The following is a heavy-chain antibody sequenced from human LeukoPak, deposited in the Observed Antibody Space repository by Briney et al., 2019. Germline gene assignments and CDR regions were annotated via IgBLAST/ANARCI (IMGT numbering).Heavy chain of an antibody. V-gene: IGHV3-21*01. D-gene: IGHD2-21*02. CDR2: ISSSSSYI. CDR1: GFTFSSYS. Sequence: GGSLRLSCAASGFTFSSYSMNWVRQAPGKGLEWVSSISSSSSYIYYADSVKGRFTISRDNAKNSLYLQMNSLRAEDTAVYYCARAVKGGGDADTMDVWGKGTTVTISS. CDR3: ARAVKGGGDADTMDV. J-gene: IGHJ6*03.